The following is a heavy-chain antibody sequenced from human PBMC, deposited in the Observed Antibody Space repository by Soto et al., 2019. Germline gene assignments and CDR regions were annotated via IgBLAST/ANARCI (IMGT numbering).Heavy chain of an antibody. D-gene: IGHD3-9*01. CDR3: TKDSGYDSTD. V-gene: IGHV3-23*01. CDR2: LSGDNNTDT. J-gene: IGHJ4*02. Sequence: PGGSLRLSCVSSGFTCGTSGMSLVRQAPGKGLEWISGLSGDNNTDTKYADSVKGRFTISRDNSKSTLYLQMHSLRVEDTALYYCTKDSGYDSTDWGLGTLVTVSS. CDR1: GFTCGTSG.